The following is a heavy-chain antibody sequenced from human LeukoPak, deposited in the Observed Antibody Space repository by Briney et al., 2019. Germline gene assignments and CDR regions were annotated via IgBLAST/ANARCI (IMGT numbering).Heavy chain of an antibody. D-gene: IGHD2-8*01. CDR1: GGSISSRYGY. V-gene: IGHV4-39*01. CDR2: AYYSGTT. CDR3: ANLGSTNGAIGD. Sequence: KPSETLSLTCAVSGGSISSRYGYWGWIRQPPGRGLEWIGSAYYSGTTYYNPSLKSRVIISVDTSKRQFSLRLSSVTAADTAVYYCANLGSTNGAIGDWGQGTRVIVSS. J-gene: IGHJ4*02.